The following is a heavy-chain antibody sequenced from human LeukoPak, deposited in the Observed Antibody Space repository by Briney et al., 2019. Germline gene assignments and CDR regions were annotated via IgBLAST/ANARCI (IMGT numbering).Heavy chain of an antibody. CDR3: ASPTRGGAFDI. V-gene: IGHV3-53*04. D-gene: IGHD5-24*01. CDR2: LYSGGRT. J-gene: IGHJ3*02. Sequence: GGSLRLSCAASGFTVSTNYMTWVRQAPRKGLEWVSVLYSGGRTHYADSVKGRFTISRHNSKNTLYLQMNSLRAEDTAVYYCASPTRGGAFDIWGQGTKVTVSS. CDR1: GFTVSTNY.